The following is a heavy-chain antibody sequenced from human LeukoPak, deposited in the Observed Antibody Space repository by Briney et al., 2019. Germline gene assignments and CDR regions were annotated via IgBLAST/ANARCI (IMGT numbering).Heavy chain of an antibody. J-gene: IGHJ6*02. CDR3: ARTERDYGDYYYGVDV. CDR2: IYYTGST. Sequence: TSETLSLTCTVSGGSISSYYWSWIRQPPGKGLEWIGYIYYTGSTNYNPSLKSRVTISVDTAKNQFSLKLSSVTAADTAVYYCARTERDYGDYYYGVDVWGQGTTVTVSS. CDR1: GGSISSYY. D-gene: IGHD4-17*01. V-gene: IGHV4-59*01.